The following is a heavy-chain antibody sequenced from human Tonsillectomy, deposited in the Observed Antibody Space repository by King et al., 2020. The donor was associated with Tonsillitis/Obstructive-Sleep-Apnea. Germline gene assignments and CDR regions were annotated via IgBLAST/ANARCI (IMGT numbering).Heavy chain of an antibody. Sequence: VQLVESGGGVVQPGRSLRLSCAASGFTFSNYGMHWVRQAPGKGLEWVAFVSYDGSDKYYADSVKGRFTISRDNSKNTLYLQMNTLRAEDTAVFYCAKNVVVPAATHYYYYYGMDVWGQGTTVTVSS. J-gene: IGHJ6*02. CDR1: GFTFSNYG. CDR3: AKNVVVPAATHYYYYYGMDV. D-gene: IGHD2-2*01. V-gene: IGHV3-30*18. CDR2: VSYDGSDK.